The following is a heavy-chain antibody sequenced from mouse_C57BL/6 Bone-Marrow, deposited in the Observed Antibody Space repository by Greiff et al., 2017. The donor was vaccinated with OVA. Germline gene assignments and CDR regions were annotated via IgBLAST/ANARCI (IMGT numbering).Heavy chain of an antibody. CDR1: GYTFTDYN. CDR2: INPNNGGT. CDR3: ARECYYGNLYYFDY. D-gene: IGHD2-1*01. V-gene: IGHV1-18*01. Sequence: EVQLQQSGPEMVKPGASVKIPCKASGYTFTDYNMDWVKQSHGKSLEWIGDINPNNGGTIYNQKFKGKATLTVDKSSSTAYMELRSLTSEDTAVYNCARECYYGNLYYFDYWGQGTTLTVSS. J-gene: IGHJ2*01.